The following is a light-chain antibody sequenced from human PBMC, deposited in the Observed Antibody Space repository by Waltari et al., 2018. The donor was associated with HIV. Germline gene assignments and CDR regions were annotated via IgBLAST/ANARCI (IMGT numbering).Light chain of an antibody. CDR3: SAWDRTFSGGWL. CDR2: RNN. J-gene: IGLJ3*02. V-gene: IGLV10-54*01. Sequence: QAGLTQPPSVYQDLRQPVTLTCTRDSNNVAYQGADWPLHRPGHPPKILSYRNNCRPDGISERFAASRSGDTASLTITGLQPEDEGDYYCSAWDRTFSGGWLFGGGTRLTVL. CDR1: SNNVAYQG.